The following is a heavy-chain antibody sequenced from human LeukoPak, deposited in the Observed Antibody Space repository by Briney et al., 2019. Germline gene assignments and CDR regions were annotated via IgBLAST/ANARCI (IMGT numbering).Heavy chain of an antibody. CDR1: GFTFSSLA. D-gene: IGHD6-13*01. CDR3: ANVGIAAAGTLDY. Sequence: KPGGSLRLSCAASGFTFSSLAMNWVRQAPGKGLEWVSSINSRSNYISYADSVKGRFTISRDNAKNSLYLQMNSLRAEDTAVYYCANVGIAAAGTLDYWGQGTLVTVSS. J-gene: IGHJ4*02. CDR2: INSRSNYI. V-gene: IGHV3-21*04.